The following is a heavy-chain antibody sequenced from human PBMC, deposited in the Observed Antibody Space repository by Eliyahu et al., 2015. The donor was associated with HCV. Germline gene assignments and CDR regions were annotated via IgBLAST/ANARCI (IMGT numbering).Heavy chain of an antibody. CDR2: ISGSGGST. V-gene: IGHV3-23*01. CDR1: GFTFXXYA. J-gene: IGHJ4*02. D-gene: IGHD3-22*01. CDR3: AKVDPPFLAYYDSSGYYS. Sequence: EVQLLESGGGLVQPGGSLRLSCAASGFTFXXYAMSWVRQAPGKGLEWVSAISGSGGSTYYADSVKGRFTISRDNSKNTLYLQMNSLRAEDTAVYYCAKVDPPFLAYYDSSGYYSWGQGTLVTVSS.